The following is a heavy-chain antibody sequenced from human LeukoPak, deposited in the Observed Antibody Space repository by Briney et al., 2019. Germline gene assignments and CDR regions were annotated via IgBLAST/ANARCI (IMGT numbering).Heavy chain of an antibody. CDR3: AKDPISDHTTMAKIGEGWFDP. CDR2: ISGSAGST. Sequence: GGSLRLSCAASGFTFSRYAMSWVRQAPGKGLEWVSTISGSAGSTYHADSVKGRFTISGDNSKNTLYLQMNSLRAEDTAVYYCAKDPISDHTTMAKIGEGWFDPWGQGTLVTVSS. CDR1: GFTFSRYA. J-gene: IGHJ5*02. D-gene: IGHD5-18*01. V-gene: IGHV3-23*01.